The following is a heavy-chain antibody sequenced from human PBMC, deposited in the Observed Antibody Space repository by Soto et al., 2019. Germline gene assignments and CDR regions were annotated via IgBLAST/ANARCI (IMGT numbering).Heavy chain of an antibody. J-gene: IGHJ3*02. CDR1: GFTFSSYG. CDR3: AKVLGIAADGGAFDI. CDR2: ISYDGSNK. Sequence: QVQLVESGGSVVQPGRSLRLSCAASGFTFSSYGMHWVRQAPGKGLEWVAVISYDGSNKYYADSVKGRFTISRDNSKNTLYLQMNSLRAEDTAVYYCAKVLGIAADGGAFDIWGQGTMVTVSS. D-gene: IGHD6-13*01. V-gene: IGHV3-30*18.